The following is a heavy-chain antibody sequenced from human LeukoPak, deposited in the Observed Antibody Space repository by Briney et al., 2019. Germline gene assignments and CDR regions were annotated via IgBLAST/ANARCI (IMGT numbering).Heavy chain of an antibody. V-gene: IGHV3-30*02. D-gene: IGHD3-10*01. CDR2: IRYDGSNK. CDR1: GLTFSSYA. CDR3: AKDLSGSYWAPDY. Sequence: GGSLRLSCAASGLTFSSYAMYWVRQAPGKGLEWVAFIRYDGSNKYYADSVKGRFTISRDNSKNTLYLQMNGLRAEDTAVYYCAKDLSGSYWAPDYWGQGILVTVSS. J-gene: IGHJ4*02.